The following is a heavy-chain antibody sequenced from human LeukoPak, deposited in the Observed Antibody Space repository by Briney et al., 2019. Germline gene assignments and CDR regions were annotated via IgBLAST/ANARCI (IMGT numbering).Heavy chain of an antibody. CDR1: GFTLSSYS. V-gene: IGHV3-21*01. D-gene: IGHD2-2*01. CDR3: ARGNRLPLDY. CDR2: ISSSSSYI. J-gene: IGHJ4*02. Sequence: PGGSLRLSCAASGFTLSSYSMNWVRQAQGKGLEWVSSISSSSSYIYYADSVKGRFTISRDNAKNSLYLQMNSLRAEDTAVYYCARGNRLPLDYWGQGTLVTVSS.